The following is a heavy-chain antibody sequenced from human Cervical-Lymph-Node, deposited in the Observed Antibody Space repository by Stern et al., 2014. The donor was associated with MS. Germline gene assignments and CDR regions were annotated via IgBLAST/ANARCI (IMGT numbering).Heavy chain of an antibody. CDR3: AHSSLSVGVSFDY. CDR2: IYWDDDR. CDR1: GFSLNTIGEG. J-gene: IGHJ4*02. D-gene: IGHD3-10*01. Sequence: QVTLRESGPTLVKPTQTLKLTCRVSGFSLNTIGEGVGWIRQPPGKALEGLALIYWDDDRRYRPSLKDRLTITKDTSKNLVVLKMTNMDPLDTATYYCAHSSLSVGVSFDYWGQGSLITVSS. V-gene: IGHV2-5*02.